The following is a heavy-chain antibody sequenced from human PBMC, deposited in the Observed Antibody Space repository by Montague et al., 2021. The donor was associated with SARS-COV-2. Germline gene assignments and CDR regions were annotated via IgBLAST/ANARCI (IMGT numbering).Heavy chain of an antibody. CDR2: IYYNGYT. CDR3: ARGGATYYYDTSGYVNAFDT. V-gene: IGHV4-59*01. J-gene: IGHJ3*02. CDR1: GDSISTYY. Sequence: SETLSLTRTLSGDSISTYYWSWIRQPPGKGLEWTGYIYYNGYTNXNPSLKSRVTISVDTSKNQFSLRLSSVTAAGTAVYFCARGGATYYYDTSGYVNAFDTWGQGTMVTVSS. D-gene: IGHD3-22*01.